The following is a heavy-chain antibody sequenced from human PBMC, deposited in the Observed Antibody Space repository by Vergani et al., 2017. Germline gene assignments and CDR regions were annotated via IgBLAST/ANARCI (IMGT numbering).Heavy chain of an antibody. CDR2: IYDSGDT. D-gene: IGHD2-21*01. Sequence: QVQLQESGPGLVKPSETLSLTCSVSGDSMNTYYWTWIRQPPGKGLEWIGYIYDSGDTKYIPSLKSRVTMSLDTSNNQFSLKLYSVTGAATAVYCCARGALWWLWQIDAWGQGTLVTVSS. J-gene: IGHJ5*02. CDR1: GDSMNTYY. CDR3: ARGALWWLWQIDA. V-gene: IGHV4-59*01.